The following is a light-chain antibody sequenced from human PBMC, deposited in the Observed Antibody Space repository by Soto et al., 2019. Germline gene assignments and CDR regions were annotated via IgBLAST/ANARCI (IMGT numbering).Light chain of an antibody. J-gene: IGKJ5*01. V-gene: IGKV2D-29*02. CDR2: EVS. CDR3: MQSTQLPPT. CDR1: QSLLHITGETF. Sequence: DVVMTQTPLSRSVAPGQPASISCKSSQSLLHITGETFLFWYLQKPGQSPQILIYEVSTRVSGVPDRFSGSGSGTDFTLEISRVETDDVGIYYCMQSTQLPPTFGQGTRLGIE.